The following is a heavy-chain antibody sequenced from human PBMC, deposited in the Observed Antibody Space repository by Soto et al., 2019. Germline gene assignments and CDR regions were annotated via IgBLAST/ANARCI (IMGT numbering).Heavy chain of an antibody. Sequence: PSETVSLTCAVSLYSISSGYYWGWIRQSPGKGLEWIASVDYSGDSYRNPSIRSRVTVSVDTSKNQFSLRVTSVTAADTAKYYCTRHLVSGTISRGNRFDPWGQGTLVTVSS. CDR1: LYSISSGYY. J-gene: IGHJ5*02. D-gene: IGHD1-1*01. CDR3: TRHLVSGTISRGNRFDP. CDR2: VDYSGDS. V-gene: IGHV4-38-2*01.